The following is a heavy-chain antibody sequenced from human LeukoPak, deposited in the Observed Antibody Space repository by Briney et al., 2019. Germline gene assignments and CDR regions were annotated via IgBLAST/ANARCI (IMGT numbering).Heavy chain of an antibody. Sequence: SETLSLTCAVSGGSISSGGYSWSGIRQPPGKGLEWIGYIYHSGSTYYNPSLKSRVTISVDRSKNQFSLKLSSVTAADTAVYYCAREAGWFDPWGQGTLVTVSS. CDR3: AREAGWFDP. J-gene: IGHJ5*02. V-gene: IGHV4-30-2*01. CDR2: IYHSGST. CDR1: GGSISSGGYS.